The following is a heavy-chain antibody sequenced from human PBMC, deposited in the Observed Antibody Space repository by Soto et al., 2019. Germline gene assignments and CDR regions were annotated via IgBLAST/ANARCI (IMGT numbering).Heavy chain of an antibody. D-gene: IGHD1-26*01. CDR3: ALALGPTTGLDY. V-gene: IGHV4-31*02. CDR2: IFKNGTT. Sequence: QVQLQESGPGLVKPSQTLSLTCSVSGASTVSHYHWTWIRQPPGQGLEWMGYIFKNGTTFYNPSLTSRLSISMDTSGNHFSLELRSVTAADTAVYYCALALGPTTGLDYWGQGTLVTVSS. J-gene: IGHJ4*02. CDR1: GASTVSHYH.